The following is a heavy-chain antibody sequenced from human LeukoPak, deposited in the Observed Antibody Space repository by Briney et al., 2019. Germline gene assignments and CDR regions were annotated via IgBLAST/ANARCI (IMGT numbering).Heavy chain of an antibody. J-gene: IGHJ6*03. D-gene: IGHD3-10*01. CDR3: ARGERVLLWFGELSGYYYYYMDV. CDR1: GYTFTSYY. V-gene: IGHV1-2*02. Sequence: ASVKVSCKASGYTFTSYYIHWVRQAPGQGLEWMGIINPSGGSTNYAQKFQGRVTMTRDTSISTAYMELSRLRSDDTAVYYCARGERVLLWFGELSGYYYYYMDVWGKGTTVTVSS. CDR2: INPSGGST.